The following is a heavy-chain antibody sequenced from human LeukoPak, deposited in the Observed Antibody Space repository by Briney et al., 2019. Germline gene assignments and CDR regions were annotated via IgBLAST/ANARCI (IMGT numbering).Heavy chain of an antibody. V-gene: IGHV1-8*01. CDR2: MNPQSGDT. Sequence: ASVKVSCKASGYTFTSYDINWVRQATGQGLEWMGWMNPQSGDTDYAQKFQGRVTMTRSPSITTAYMELTSLTYEDTAVYYWARVPRRGDQFDPWGQGTLVTVSS. CDR1: GYTFTSYD. D-gene: IGHD3-10*01. J-gene: IGHJ5*02. CDR3: ARVPRRGDQFDP.